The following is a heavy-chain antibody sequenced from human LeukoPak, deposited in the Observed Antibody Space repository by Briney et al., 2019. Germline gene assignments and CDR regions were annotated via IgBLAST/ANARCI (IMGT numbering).Heavy chain of an antibody. Sequence: SETLSLTCAVYGGSLSGYYWSWIRQPPGKGLEWIGEINHSGSTNYNPSLKSRVTISVDTSKNQFSLKLSSVTAADTAVYYCAREKSTFLDHWFDPWGQGTLVTVSS. D-gene: IGHD3-3*02. V-gene: IGHV4-34*09. CDR3: AREKSTFLDHWFDP. J-gene: IGHJ5*02. CDR2: INHSGST. CDR1: GGSLSGYY.